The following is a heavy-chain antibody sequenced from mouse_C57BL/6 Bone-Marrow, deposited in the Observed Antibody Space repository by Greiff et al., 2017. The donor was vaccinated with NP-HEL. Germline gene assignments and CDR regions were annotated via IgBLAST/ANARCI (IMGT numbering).Heavy chain of an antibody. V-gene: IGHV1-18*01. CDR1: GYTFTDYN. Sequence: VQLQQSGPELVKPGASVKIPCKASGYTFTDYNMDWVKQSHGKSLEWIGDINPNNGGTIYNQKFKGKATLTVDKSSSTAYMELRSLTSEDTAVYYCARITTAPYYFDYWGQGTTLTVSS. J-gene: IGHJ2*01. D-gene: IGHD1-2*01. CDR3: ARITTAPYYFDY. CDR2: INPNNGGT.